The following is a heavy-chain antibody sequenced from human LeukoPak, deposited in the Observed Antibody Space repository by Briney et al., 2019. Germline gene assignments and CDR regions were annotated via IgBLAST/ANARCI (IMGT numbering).Heavy chain of an antibody. Sequence: SETLSLTCTVSGGSISSGGYYWSWIRQPPGKGLEWIGYIYHSGSTYYNPSLKSRVTISVDRSKNQFSLKLSSVTAADTAVYYCARAPFGLPFDYWGQGTLVTVSS. D-gene: IGHD3-10*01. CDR1: GGSISSGGYY. J-gene: IGHJ4*02. CDR2: IYHSGST. V-gene: IGHV4-30-2*01. CDR3: ARAPFGLPFDY.